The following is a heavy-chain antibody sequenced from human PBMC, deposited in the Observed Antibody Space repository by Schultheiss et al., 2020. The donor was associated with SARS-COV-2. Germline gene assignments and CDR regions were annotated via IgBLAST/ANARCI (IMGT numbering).Heavy chain of an antibody. Sequence: GGSLRLSCAASGFTFRSYTMHWVRQAPGKGLEWVAVISYDGSNKYYADSVKGRFTISRDNAKNSLYLQMNSLRAEDTAVYYCARADYGDYYYYGMDVWGQGTTVTVSS. J-gene: IGHJ6*02. CDR3: ARADYGDYYYYGMDV. CDR2: ISYDGSNK. V-gene: IGHV3-30*04. CDR1: GFTFRSYT. D-gene: IGHD4-17*01.